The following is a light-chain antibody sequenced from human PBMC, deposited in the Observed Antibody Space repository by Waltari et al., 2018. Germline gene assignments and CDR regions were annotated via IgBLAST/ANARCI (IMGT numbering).Light chain of an antibody. CDR1: QSIRTY. CDR2: AAS. V-gene: IGKV1-39*01. J-gene: IGKJ1*01. CDR3: QQSYRTPWT. Sequence: DIQMTQAPSSRSASVGDRFTITCRASQSIRTYLNWYQQKKGKAPELLISAASDLQSGVPSRFSGSGSGTEFTLTISGLQPEDLATYYCQQSYRTPWTFGQGSKVEIK.